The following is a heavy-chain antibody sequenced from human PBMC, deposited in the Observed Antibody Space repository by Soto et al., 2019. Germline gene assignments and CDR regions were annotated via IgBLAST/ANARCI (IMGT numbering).Heavy chain of an antibody. CDR2: ISFDESNK. D-gene: IGHD6-19*01. J-gene: IGHJ4*02. V-gene: IGHV3-30*18. CDR3: AKDLRPTLAVAALYFDS. Sequence: QVQLVESGGGVVQPGRSLRLSCVASGFTFSSYAMHWVRQAPGKGLEWVTHISFDESNKYYLDSVKGRFIISRDNSKNTLYLQMNSLRPEDTAVYYCAKDLRPTLAVAALYFDSWGQGTLVTVSS. CDR1: GFTFSSYA.